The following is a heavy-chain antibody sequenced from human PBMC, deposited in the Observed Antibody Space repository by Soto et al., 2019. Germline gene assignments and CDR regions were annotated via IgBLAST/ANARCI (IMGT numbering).Heavy chain of an antibody. CDR2: INPNSGGT. CDR1: GYTFTGYY. V-gene: IGHV1-2*02. CDR3: AREGDTAMVKSLYYYYYGMDV. D-gene: IGHD5-18*01. J-gene: IGHJ6*02. Sequence: RASVKVSCKASGYTFTGYYMHWVRQAPGQGLEWMGWINPNSGGTNYAQKFQGRVTMTRDTSISTAYMELSRLRSDDTAVYYCAREGDTAMVKSLYYYYYGMDVWGQGTTVTVSS.